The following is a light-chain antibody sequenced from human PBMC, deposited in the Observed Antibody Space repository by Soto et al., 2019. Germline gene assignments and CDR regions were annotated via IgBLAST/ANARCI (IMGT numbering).Light chain of an antibody. CDR3: SSYTSSSCVV. Sequence: QSALTQPASVSGSPGQSITISCTGTSSDVGGYNYVSWYQQHPGKAPKLMIYDVSNRPSGVSNRFSGSKSGNTASLTISGLQAEDEADYYCSSYTSSSCVVFGGGTKLHVL. V-gene: IGLV2-14*01. CDR2: DVS. CDR1: SSDVGGYNY. J-gene: IGLJ2*01.